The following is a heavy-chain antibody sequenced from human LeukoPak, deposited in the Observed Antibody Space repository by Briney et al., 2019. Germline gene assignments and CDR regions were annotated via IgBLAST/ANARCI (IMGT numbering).Heavy chain of an antibody. CDR2: ISGDGSST. CDR3: EKSRDFADYGSLDS. Sequence: GGSLRLSCAASGFTFEDYAMHWVRQAPGKGLEWVSLISGDGSSTYYADSVRGRFTISRDNSKDSLYLRMNSPRPEDTAFYHCEKSRDFADYGSLDSWGQGTLVIVSS. J-gene: IGHJ4*02. CDR1: GFTFEDYA. D-gene: IGHD3-16*01. V-gene: IGHV3-43*02.